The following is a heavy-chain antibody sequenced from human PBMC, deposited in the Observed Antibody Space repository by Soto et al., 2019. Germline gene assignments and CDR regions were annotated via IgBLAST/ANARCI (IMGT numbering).Heavy chain of an antibody. V-gene: IGHV3-23*01. J-gene: IGHJ4*02. CDR1: GFTFRSYA. CDR2: ISGSGNTS. Sequence: EVQLLESGGGLVQPGGSLRLSCVASGFTFRSYAMSWVRRATGKGLEWVSAISGSGNTSYFADSVRGRFTISRDNSKDTLYLQLNNLRVDDTAEYFCAKGRGSSWNADYWGQGTLVTVAS. CDR3: AKGRGSSWNADY. D-gene: IGHD6-13*01.